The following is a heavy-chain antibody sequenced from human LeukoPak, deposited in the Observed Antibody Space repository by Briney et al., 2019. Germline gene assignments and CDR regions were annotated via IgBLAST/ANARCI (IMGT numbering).Heavy chain of an antibody. CDR1: GGSISSYY. V-gene: IGHV4-59*01. D-gene: IGHD1-14*01. CDR3: ARDHRNSLVSDYGMDV. CDR2: IYYSGST. Sequence: SETLSLTCTVSGGSISSYYWSWIRQPPGKGLEWIGYIYYSGSTNYNPSLKSRVTISVDTSKNQFSLKLGSVTAADTAVYYCARDHRNSLVSDYGMDVWGQGTTVTVSS. J-gene: IGHJ6*02.